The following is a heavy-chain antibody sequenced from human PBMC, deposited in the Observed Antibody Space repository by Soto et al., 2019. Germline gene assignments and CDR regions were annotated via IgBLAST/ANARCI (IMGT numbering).Heavy chain of an antibody. J-gene: IGHJ4*02. Sequence: QVHLGESGGGVVQPGRSLRLSCAASGFTFSNYGMHWVRQAPGKVLEWLAVISNAGNKEYYADSVEGQFTISRANTENTLYLRMNRLGVNDTAVYHEAKVHYCGWGTVRGGCDYWGQGALVTVSS. D-gene: IGHD3-10*01. CDR1: GFTFSNYG. V-gene: IGHV3-30*18. CDR3: AKVHYCGWGTVRGGCDY. CDR2: ISNAGNKE.